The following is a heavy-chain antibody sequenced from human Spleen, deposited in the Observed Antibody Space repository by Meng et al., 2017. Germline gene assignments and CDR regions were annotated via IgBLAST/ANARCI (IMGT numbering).Heavy chain of an antibody. CDR2: INSDGSST. CDR3: ARDPDYGGYYGMDV. Sequence: GGSLRLSCAASGFTFSSYWMHWVRQAPGKGLVWVSRINSDGSSTSYADSVKGRFTISRDNAKNTLYLQMNRLRAEDTAVYYCARDPDYGGYYGMDVWGQGTTVTVSS. V-gene: IGHV3-74*01. D-gene: IGHD4-23*01. J-gene: IGHJ6*02. CDR1: GFTFSSYW.